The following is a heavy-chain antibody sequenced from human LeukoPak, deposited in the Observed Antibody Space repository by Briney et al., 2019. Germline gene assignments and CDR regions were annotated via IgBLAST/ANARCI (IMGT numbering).Heavy chain of an antibody. CDR1: GFTFDEYG. D-gene: IGHD4-17*01. Sequence: SGGSLRLSCAVSGFTFDEYGMSWVRQVPGKGLEWVSGINRNGGIRGHADSVKGRFTISRDNAKNSLYLQMNSLRAEDTAVYYCARGFYGDYNFDYWGQGTLVTVSS. V-gene: IGHV3-20*04. J-gene: IGHJ4*02. CDR3: ARGFYGDYNFDY. CDR2: INRNGGIR.